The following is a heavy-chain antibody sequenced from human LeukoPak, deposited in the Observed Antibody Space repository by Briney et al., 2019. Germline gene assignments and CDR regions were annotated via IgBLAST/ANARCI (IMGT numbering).Heavy chain of an antibody. CDR1: GFTFSNYW. D-gene: IGHD3-22*01. Sequence: GGTLRLSCAASGFTFSNYWMHWVRQAPGKGLVWVSRINSDGINTSYADSVKGRFTIASDNAKTTLNLQMNSLRAEDTAVYYCARDLGQYYDTSDNWSDPWGQGTLVTVSS. J-gene: IGHJ5*02. V-gene: IGHV3-74*01. CDR3: ARDLGQYYDTSDNWSDP. CDR2: INSDGINT.